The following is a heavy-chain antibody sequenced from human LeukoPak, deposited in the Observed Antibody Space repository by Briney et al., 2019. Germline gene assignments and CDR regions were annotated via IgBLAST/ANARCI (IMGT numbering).Heavy chain of an antibody. CDR1: GFTFSNYW. V-gene: IGHV3-7*03. CDR3: ARATTPYYFDY. CDR2: IKQDGSAE. J-gene: IGHJ4*02. Sequence: GGSLRLSRAASGFTFSNYWMSWVRQAPGKGLEGVANIKQDGSAENYVDSVKGRFTISRDNSKNTLYLQMNSLRAEDTAVYYCARATTPYYFDYWGQGTLVTVSS. D-gene: IGHD1-26*01.